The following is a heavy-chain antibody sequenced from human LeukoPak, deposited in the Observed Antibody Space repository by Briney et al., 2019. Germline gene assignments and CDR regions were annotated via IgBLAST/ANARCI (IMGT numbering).Heavy chain of an antibody. V-gene: IGHV3-11*04. D-gene: IGHD2-21*02. CDR3: ARGESSCCSGGCYFAS. CDR1: GFTFSDYY. J-gene: IGHJ5*01. Sequence: TGGSLRLSCAASGFTFSDYYMSWIRQAPGKALEWASYVSSGSSTIYYADSVKGRFTVSRDNGKRSLYLHMNSLRAEDTAMYYCARGESSCCSGGCYFASWGQGTLVTISS. CDR2: VSSGSSTI.